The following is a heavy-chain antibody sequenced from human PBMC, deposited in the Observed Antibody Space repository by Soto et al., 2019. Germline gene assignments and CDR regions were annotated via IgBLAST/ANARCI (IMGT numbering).Heavy chain of an antibody. CDR1: GFTFSSYW. V-gene: IGHV3-7*03. CDR2: IKQGGSGK. J-gene: IGHJ4*02. D-gene: IGHD1-26*01. Sequence: EVQLVESGGGLVQPGGSLRLSCAASGFTFSSYWMSWVRQAPGKGLEWVANIKQGGSGKYYVDSVKGRFTISRDNTKNSLYLQMNSMRAEDTAVYYCARVGGYYDFYSWGQGTLVTVSS. CDR3: ARVGGYYDFYS.